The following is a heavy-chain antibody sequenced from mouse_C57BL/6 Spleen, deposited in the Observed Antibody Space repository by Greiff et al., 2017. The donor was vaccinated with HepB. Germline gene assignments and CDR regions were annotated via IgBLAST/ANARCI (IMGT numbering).Heavy chain of an antibody. Sequence: EVQLQQSGPVLVKPGASVKMSCKASGYTFTDYYMNWVKQSHGKSLEWIGVINPYNGGTSYNQKFKGKATLTVDKSSSTAYMELNSLTSEDSAVYYWTSYYDYDDGYYFDYWGQGTTLTVSS. D-gene: IGHD2-4*01. CDR1: GYTFTDYY. CDR2: INPYNGGT. J-gene: IGHJ2*01. V-gene: IGHV1-19*01. CDR3: TSYYDYDDGYYFDY.